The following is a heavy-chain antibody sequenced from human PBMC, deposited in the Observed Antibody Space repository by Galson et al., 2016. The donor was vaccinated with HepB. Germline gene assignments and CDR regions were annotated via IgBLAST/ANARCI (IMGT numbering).Heavy chain of an antibody. V-gene: IGHV5-51*01. D-gene: IGHD2-21*02. J-gene: IGHJ3*01. Sequence: QSGAEVKKPGESLRISCKISGYIFTNFWIGWVRQMPGKGLEWMGIMFPRDSAITYNPSFQGQVTMSADRSIDTAYLHLTSMQASDTATHYCARREGVYCGGDCYAFDAWGQGTQVTVSS. CDR3: ARREGVYCGGDCYAFDA. CDR1: GYIFTNFW. CDR2: MFPRDSAI.